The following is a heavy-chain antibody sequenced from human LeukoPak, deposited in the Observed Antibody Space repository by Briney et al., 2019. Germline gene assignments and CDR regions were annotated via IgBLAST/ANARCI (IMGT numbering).Heavy chain of an antibody. J-gene: IGHJ4*02. CDR3: ARGSSGYSYYFDY. Sequence: GRSLRLSCAASGFTLTSYAMHWVRQAPGKGLEWVAVISYDGSIKYYADSVKGRFTISRDNSETTLYLQMNSLRAEDTAVYYCARGSSGYSYYFDYWGRGTLVSVSS. D-gene: IGHD3-22*01. CDR2: ISYDGSIK. CDR1: GFTLTSYA. V-gene: IGHV3-30-3*01.